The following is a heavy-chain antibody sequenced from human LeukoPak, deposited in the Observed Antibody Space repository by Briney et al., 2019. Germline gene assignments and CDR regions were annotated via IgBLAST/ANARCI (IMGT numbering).Heavy chain of an antibody. Sequence: SETLSLTCTVSGGSISSGDYYWSWIRQPPGKGLEWIGYIYYSGSTYYNPSLKSRVTISVDTSKNQFSLSVSSVTAADTGVFYCARLDSGSYVGYWGQGPVVTVSS. CDR1: GGSISSGDYY. D-gene: IGHD3-10*01. V-gene: IGHV4-30-4*08. CDR2: IYYSGST. CDR3: ARLDSGSYVGY. J-gene: IGHJ4*02.